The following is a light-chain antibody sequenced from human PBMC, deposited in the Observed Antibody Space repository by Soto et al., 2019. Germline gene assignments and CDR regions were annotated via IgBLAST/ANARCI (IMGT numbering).Light chain of an antibody. V-gene: IGKV4-1*01. CDR2: WAS. CDR1: QSVLYSSNNKNY. J-gene: IGKJ3*01. Sequence: DIVMTQSPDSLAVSLGERATINCKSSQSVLYSSNNKNYLAWYQQKPGQPPKLLIYWASTRESGVPDRFSGSGSGSDFTLTISSLQAEDVAVYYCQQYYSTPSFGPGTKVHIK. CDR3: QQYYSTPS.